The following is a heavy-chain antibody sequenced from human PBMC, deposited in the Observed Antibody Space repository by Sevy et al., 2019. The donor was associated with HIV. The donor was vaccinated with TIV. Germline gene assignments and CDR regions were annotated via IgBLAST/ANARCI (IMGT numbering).Heavy chain of an antibody. D-gene: IGHD1-26*01. J-gene: IGHJ6*02. Sequence: GGSLRLSCIGSGFSFSYYGIHWVRQSPGKGLDWVALISNDGINEYYADSVKGRFTISRENYKNTVYLEMNSLRNEDTAIYFCANAYSGSDSHSYLYALDVWGQGTTVTVSS. CDR2: ISNDGINE. CDR3: ANAYSGSDSHSYLYALDV. V-gene: IGHV3-30*18. CDR1: GFSFSYYG.